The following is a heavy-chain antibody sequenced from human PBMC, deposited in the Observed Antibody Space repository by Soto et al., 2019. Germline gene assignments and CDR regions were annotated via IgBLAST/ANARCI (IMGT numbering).Heavy chain of an antibody. V-gene: IGHV3-30-3*01. D-gene: IGHD2-15*01. CDR3: AKGGGRPISDAFDI. J-gene: IGHJ3*02. CDR2: ILYDGTNK. Sequence: QVQLVESGGGVVQPGRSLRLSCAASGFTFSNYAMHWVRQAPGKGLEWVATILYDGTNKYYADSVKGRFTISRDSSKNTLYVQMDSLSAEDMAVYHCAKGGGRPISDAFDIWGQGTRVTVSS. CDR1: GFTFSNYA.